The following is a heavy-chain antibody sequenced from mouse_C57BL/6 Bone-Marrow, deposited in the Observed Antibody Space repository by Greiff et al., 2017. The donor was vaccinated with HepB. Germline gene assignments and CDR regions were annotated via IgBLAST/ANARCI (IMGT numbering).Heavy chain of an antibody. CDR3: ARDATEGATGVDY. V-gene: IGHV7-1*01. CDR1: GFTFSDFY. J-gene: IGHJ2*01. D-gene: IGHD1-1*01. CDR2: SRTKANDYTT. Sequence: EVQVVESGGGLVQSGRSLRLSCATSGFTFSDFYMEWVRQAPGKGLEWIAASRTKANDYTTEYSSSVKGRFIVSRATTQSILYLQMNAMRAEDTAVDYCARDATEGATGVDYWGQGTTLTVSS.